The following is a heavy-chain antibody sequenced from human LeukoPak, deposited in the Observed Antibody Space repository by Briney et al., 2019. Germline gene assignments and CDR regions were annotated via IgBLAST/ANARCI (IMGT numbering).Heavy chain of an antibody. CDR1: GYSFTGSA. V-gene: IGHV7-4-1*02. Sequence: ASVKVSCKASGYSFTGSAMNWVRQAPGQGLEWMGWINTNTGNPTYAQGFTGRSVFSLDTSVSTAYIQISSLKTEDTAVYFCARSQTYGDHPPFDYWGQGTLVTVSS. D-gene: IGHD4-17*01. CDR2: INTNTGNP. CDR3: ARSQTYGDHPPFDY. J-gene: IGHJ4*02.